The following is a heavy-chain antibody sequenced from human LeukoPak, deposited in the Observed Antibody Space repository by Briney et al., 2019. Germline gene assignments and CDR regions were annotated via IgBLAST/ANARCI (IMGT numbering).Heavy chain of an antibody. Sequence: GGSLRLSCAAPGFTFNKYPMNWVRQAPGKGLEWISNIRDDSDATTYADSVKGRFTISRDNAKNSLYLQINSLRAEDTAVYYCVRDLNWAFDYWGQGTLVTVSS. J-gene: IGHJ4*02. V-gene: IGHV3-48*01. CDR2: IRDDSDAT. D-gene: IGHD3-16*01. CDR1: GFTFNKYP. CDR3: VRDLNWAFDY.